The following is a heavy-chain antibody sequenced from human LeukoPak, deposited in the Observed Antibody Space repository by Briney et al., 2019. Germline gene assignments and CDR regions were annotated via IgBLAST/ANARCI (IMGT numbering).Heavy chain of an antibody. CDR1: GFTFSSYA. D-gene: IGHD6-19*01. CDR3: GKDGPRVAGTSSWFDP. Sequence: GRSLRLSCAASGFTFSSYAMHWVRQAPGKGLEWVAVISYDGSNKYYADSVKGRFTISRDNSKNTLFLQMNSLRAEDTAVYYCGKDGPRVAGTSSWFDPWGQGTLVTVSS. CDR2: ISYDGSNK. V-gene: IGHV3-30-3*01. J-gene: IGHJ5*02.